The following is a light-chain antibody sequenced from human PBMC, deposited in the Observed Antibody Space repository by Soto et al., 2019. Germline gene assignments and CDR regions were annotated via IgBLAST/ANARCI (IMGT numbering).Light chain of an antibody. V-gene: IGKV3-15*01. CDR3: QHYTNWPPTYT. CDR1: QSAYTN. Sequence: MVLTQSPATLSVSAGEEVILSCLASQSAYTNLAWYQQKPGQAPRLLIYGASTRATGIPDRFRGRGSGTEFTLTISRLQSEDFAVYYCQHYTNWPPTYTFGQGTKLEIK. J-gene: IGKJ2*01. CDR2: GAS.